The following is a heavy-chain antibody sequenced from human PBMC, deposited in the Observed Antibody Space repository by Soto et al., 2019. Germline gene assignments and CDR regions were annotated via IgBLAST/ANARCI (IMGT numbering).Heavy chain of an antibody. CDR1: GFTFTNSA. Sequence: QMQLVQSGPEVKKPGTSVKVSCKASGFTFTNSAVQWVRQARGQCLEWIGWIVVGSGNTNYAQKFQERVTITRDMSTSTAYMPLSRPTYEDTAVQYCAAGWLPVLEWFPPPYYGLDVCAQGTTVTVSS. CDR2: IVVGSGNT. V-gene: IGHV1-58*01. CDR3: AAGWLPVLEWFPPPYYGLDV. D-gene: IGHD3-3*01. J-gene: IGHJ6*01.